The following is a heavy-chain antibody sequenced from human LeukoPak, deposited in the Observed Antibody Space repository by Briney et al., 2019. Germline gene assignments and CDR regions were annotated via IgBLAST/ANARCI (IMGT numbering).Heavy chain of an antibody. J-gene: IGHJ4*02. CDR3: ARANWGPDC. CDR2: IKQDESAK. D-gene: IGHD7-27*01. V-gene: IGHV3-7*01. Sequence: GGSLRLSCAASGFIFSNYWMTWVRQAPGKGLEWVANIKQDESAKYYVDSVKGRFTISRDNAKNSLYLQMDSLRAEDTGVYYCARANWGPDCWGQGTLVTVSS. CDR1: GFIFSNYW.